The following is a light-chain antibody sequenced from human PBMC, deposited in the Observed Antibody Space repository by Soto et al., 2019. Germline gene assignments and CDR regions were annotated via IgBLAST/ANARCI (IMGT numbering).Light chain of an antibody. J-gene: IGKJ5*01. CDR1: QSVGTL. V-gene: IGKV3-15*01. CDR3: QQYNNWPIT. Sequence: EVVLTQSPATLSVSPGERATLSCRASQSVGTLLAWSHQKPGQAPSLLIYGASTRASTVADRFSGSGSGTDFTLTISSLQSEDFGVYYCQQYNNWPITFGQGTRLE. CDR2: GAS.